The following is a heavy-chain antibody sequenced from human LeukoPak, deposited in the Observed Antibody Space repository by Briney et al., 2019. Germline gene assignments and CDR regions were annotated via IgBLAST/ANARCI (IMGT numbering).Heavy chain of an antibody. D-gene: IGHD4-17*01. CDR3: ARIYGDYANFDY. CDR2: ISYDGSNK. Sequence: GRSLRLSCAASGFTFSSYGMHWVRQAPGKGLEWVAIISYDGSNKYYADSVKGRFTISRDNSKNTLFLQMNSLRAEDTAVYYCARIYGDYANFDYWGQGTLVTVSS. V-gene: IGHV3-30*03. J-gene: IGHJ4*02. CDR1: GFTFSSYG.